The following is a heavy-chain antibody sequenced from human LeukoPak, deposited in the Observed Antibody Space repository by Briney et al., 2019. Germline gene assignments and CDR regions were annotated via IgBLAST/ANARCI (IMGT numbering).Heavy chain of an antibody. Sequence: SETLSLTCTVSGGSISSYYWSWIRQPPGKGLEWIGYIYYSGSTNHNPSLKSRVTISVDTSKNQFSLKLSSVTAADTAVYYCARHSAPSEFNYWGQGTLVTVSS. CDR1: GGSISSYY. D-gene: IGHD1-14*01. V-gene: IGHV4-59*08. CDR3: ARHSAPSEFNY. CDR2: IYYSGST. J-gene: IGHJ4*02.